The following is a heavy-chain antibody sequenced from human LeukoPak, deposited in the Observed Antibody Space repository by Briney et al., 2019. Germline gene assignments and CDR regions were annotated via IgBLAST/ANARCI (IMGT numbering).Heavy chain of an antibody. CDR1: GFTVSSNY. D-gene: IGHD1-26*01. CDR3: ARGPALSVDEWELQDY. Sequence: GGSLRLSCAASGFTVSSNYMSWVRQAPGKGLEWVSVIYSGGSTYYADSVKGRFTISRDNSKNTLYLQMNSLRAEDTAVYYCARGPALSVDEWELQDYWGQGTLVTVSS. CDR2: IYSGGST. V-gene: IGHV3-66*02. J-gene: IGHJ4*02.